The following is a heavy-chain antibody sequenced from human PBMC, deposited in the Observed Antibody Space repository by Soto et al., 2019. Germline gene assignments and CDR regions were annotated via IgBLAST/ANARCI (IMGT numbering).Heavy chain of an antibody. J-gene: IGHJ4*02. CDR2: ISASSTST. V-gene: IGHV3-23*01. Sequence: AGGSLRLSCAASGFSFSSSAMTWARQAPGKGLEWVSFISASSTSTYYADSVQGRFTISRDNSKNTLYLQMSSLRAEDTALYYCVKFGAPRYFDYWGQGTPVTVSS. D-gene: IGHD3-16*01. CDR1: GFSFSSSA. CDR3: VKFGAPRYFDY.